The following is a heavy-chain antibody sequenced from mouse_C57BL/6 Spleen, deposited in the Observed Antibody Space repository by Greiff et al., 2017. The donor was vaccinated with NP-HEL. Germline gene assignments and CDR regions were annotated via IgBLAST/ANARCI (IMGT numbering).Heavy chain of an antibody. J-gene: IGHJ2*01. CDR1: GFNIKDDY. D-gene: IGHD4-1*01. CDR3: TVDWDEGDY. V-gene: IGHV14-4*01. Sequence: VQLQQSGAELVRPGASVKLSCTASGFNIKDDYMHWVKQRPEQGLEWIGWIDPENGDTEYASKFQGKATITADTSSNTAYLQLSSLTSEDTAVYYCTVDWDEGDYWGQGTTLTVSS. CDR2: IDPENGDT.